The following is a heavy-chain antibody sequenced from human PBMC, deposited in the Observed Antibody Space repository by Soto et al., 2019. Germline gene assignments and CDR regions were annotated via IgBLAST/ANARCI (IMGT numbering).Heavy chain of an antibody. Sequence: ASVKVSCKASGYTLTSYYLHWVRQAPGQGPEWMGIINPSGGNTNDAQKFQDRVTMTSDTSTSTVYMELSSLRSDDTAVYYCARVISTTRYYYYNGMDVWGQGTMVTVSS. CDR1: GYTLTSYY. V-gene: IGHV1-46*01. CDR2: INPSGGNT. J-gene: IGHJ6*02. D-gene: IGHD2-2*01. CDR3: ARVISTTRYYYYNGMDV.